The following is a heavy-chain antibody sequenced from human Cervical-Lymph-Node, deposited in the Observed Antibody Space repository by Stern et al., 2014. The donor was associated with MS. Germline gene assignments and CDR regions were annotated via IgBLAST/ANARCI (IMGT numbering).Heavy chain of an antibody. D-gene: IGHD5-12*01. J-gene: IGHJ4*02. V-gene: IGHV1-69*06. Sequence: QVQLVQSGAEVKNPGSSVRVSCKASGGVFNNLAFSWVRQAPGQGLEWMGGIIPLFNTAKYAQNFQGRVTITADKTTHTVYIALDSLKPEDTAMYYCAMDPPEIVLRREGDDYWGQGTLVTVSS. CDR3: AMDPPEIVLRREGDDY. CDR1: GGVFNNLA. CDR2: IIPLFNTA.